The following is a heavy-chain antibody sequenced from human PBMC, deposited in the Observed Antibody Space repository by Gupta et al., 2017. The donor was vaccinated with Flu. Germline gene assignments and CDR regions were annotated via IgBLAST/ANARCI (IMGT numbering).Heavy chain of an antibody. CDR3: ARDRRGYSGYELGSNWFDP. V-gene: IGHV3-21*01. Sequence: EVQLVESGGGLVKPGGSLRLSCAASGFTFSSYSMNWVRQAPGKGLEWVSSISSSSSYIYYADSVKGRFTISRDNAKNSLYLQMNSLRAEDTAVYYCARDRRGYSGYELGSNWFDPWGQGTLVTVSS. CDR1: GFTFSSYS. D-gene: IGHD5-12*01. CDR2: ISSSSSYI. J-gene: IGHJ5*02.